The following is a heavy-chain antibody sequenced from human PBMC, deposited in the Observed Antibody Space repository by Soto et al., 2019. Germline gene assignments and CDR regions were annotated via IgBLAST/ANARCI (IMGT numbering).Heavy chain of an antibody. Sequence: QVHLVESGGGVVQPGRSLRLSCAASGFTFGTYGMHWVRQTPGKGLEWVAVISHDGRDQYYADSVKGRFSISRDNSKNTLYLQMNSLRAADTAVYYFANGQEGNFDYLFRYWGQGTLVTVSS. CDR1: GFTFGTYG. V-gene: IGHV3-30*18. CDR2: ISHDGRDQ. CDR3: ANGQEGNFDYLFRY. J-gene: IGHJ4*02. D-gene: IGHD3-9*01.